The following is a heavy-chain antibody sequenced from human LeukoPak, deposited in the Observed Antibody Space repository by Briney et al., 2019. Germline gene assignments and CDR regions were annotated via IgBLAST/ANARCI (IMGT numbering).Heavy chain of an antibody. V-gene: IGHV1-2*02. CDR2: INPNSGGT. Sequence: ASVKVSCKASGYTFTGYYMHWVRQAPGQGLEWMGWINPNSGGTNYAQKFQGRVTMTRDTSISTAYMELSRLRSDDTAVYYCARDRRLVPAAVNAFDIWAQGTMVTVSS. CDR3: ARDRRLVPAAVNAFDI. CDR1: GYTFTGYY. J-gene: IGHJ3*02. D-gene: IGHD2-2*01.